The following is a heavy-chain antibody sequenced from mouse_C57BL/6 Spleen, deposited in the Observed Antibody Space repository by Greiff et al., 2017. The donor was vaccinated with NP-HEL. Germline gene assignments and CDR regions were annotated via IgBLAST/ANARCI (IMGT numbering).Heavy chain of an antibody. V-gene: IGHV5-6*01. J-gene: IGHJ2*01. CDR3: ARHSGTFFDY. Sequence: EVKLMESGGDLVKPGGSLKLSCAASGFTFSSYGMSWVRQTPDKRLEWVATISSGGSYTYYPDSVKGRFTISRDNAKNTLYLQMSSLKSEDTAMYYCARHSGTFFDYWGQGTTLTVSS. CDR1: GFTFSSYG. D-gene: IGHD5-1*01. CDR2: ISSGGSYT.